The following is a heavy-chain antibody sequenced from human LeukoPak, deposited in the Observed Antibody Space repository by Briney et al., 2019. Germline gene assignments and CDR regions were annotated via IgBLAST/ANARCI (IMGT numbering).Heavy chain of an antibody. Sequence: GGSLRLSCAASGFTFSTFAVSWVRQAPGKGLEWVSIICDNGDSTYYADSVKGRFTTSRDNSKNTLYLQMNSLRAEDTAVYCCAREVGALDYWGQGTLVTVSS. CDR2: ICDNGDST. D-gene: IGHD1-26*01. CDR3: AREVGALDY. CDR1: GFTFSTFA. V-gene: IGHV3-23*01. J-gene: IGHJ4*02.